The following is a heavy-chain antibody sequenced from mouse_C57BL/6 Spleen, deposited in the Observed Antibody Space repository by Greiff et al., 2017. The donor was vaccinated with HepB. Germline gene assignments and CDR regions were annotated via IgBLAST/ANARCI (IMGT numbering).Heavy chain of an antibody. D-gene: IGHD2-10*02. J-gene: IGHJ2*01. CDR2: IDPSDSYT. Sequence: QVQLQQPGAELVRPGTSVKLSCKASGYTFTSYWMHWVKQRPGQGLEWIGVIDPSDSYTNYNQKFKGKATLTVDTSSSTAYMQLSSLTSEDSAVYYCAIGTYGNFFYYFDYWGQGTTLTVSS. V-gene: IGHV1-59*01. CDR3: AIGTYGNFFYYFDY. CDR1: GYTFTSYW.